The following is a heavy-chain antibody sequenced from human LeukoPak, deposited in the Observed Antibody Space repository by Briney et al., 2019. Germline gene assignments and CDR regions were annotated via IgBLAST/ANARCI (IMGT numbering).Heavy chain of an antibody. V-gene: IGHV3-23*01. J-gene: IGHJ3*02. CDR1: GFTFSSYA. CDR3: AKDKTSRLYDYVWGSYRYIPYDAFDI. D-gene: IGHD3-16*02. CDR2: ISGSGGST. Sequence: GGSLRLSCAASGFTFSSYAMSWVRQAPGKGLEWVSAISGSGGSTYYADSVKGRFTISRDNSKSTLYLQMNSLRAEDTAVYYCAKDKTSRLYDYVWGSYRYIPYDAFDIWGQGTMVTVSS.